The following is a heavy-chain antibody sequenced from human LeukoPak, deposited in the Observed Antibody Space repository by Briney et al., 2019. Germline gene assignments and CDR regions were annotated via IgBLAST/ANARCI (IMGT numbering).Heavy chain of an antibody. Sequence: ASVKVSCKASVYTFTSYGISWVRQAPGQGLEWMRWISAYNGNTNYAQKLQGRVTMTTDTSTSTAYMELRSLRSDDTAVYYCARDLPQYYYGSGSYSGYWGQGTLVTVSS. CDR2: ISAYNGNT. CDR3: ARDLPQYYYGSGSYSGY. CDR1: VYTFTSYG. V-gene: IGHV1-18*01. D-gene: IGHD3-10*01. J-gene: IGHJ4*02.